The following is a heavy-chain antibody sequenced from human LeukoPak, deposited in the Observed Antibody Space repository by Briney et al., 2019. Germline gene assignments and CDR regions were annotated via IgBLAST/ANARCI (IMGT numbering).Heavy chain of an antibody. CDR3: VREGNELLSKNFDY. CDR2: INPHSGGT. Sequence: ASVKVSCKASGFTFTCYYIHWVRQAPGQGLEGMGYINPHSGGTNSPQKFQGRVTMTTDTSISAAYMELSSLISDDTAMYYCVREGNELLSKNFDYWGQGTLVTVSS. J-gene: IGHJ4*02. V-gene: IGHV1-2*02. D-gene: IGHD2-21*02. CDR1: GFTFTCYY.